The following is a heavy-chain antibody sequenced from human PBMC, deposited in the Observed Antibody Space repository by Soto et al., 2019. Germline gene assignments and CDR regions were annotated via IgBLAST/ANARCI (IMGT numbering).Heavy chain of an antibody. CDR1: GGTFSSYT. V-gene: IGHV1-69*02. Sequence: GASVKVSCKASGGTFSSYTISWVRQAPGQGLEWMGRIIPILGIANYAQKFQGRVTITADKSTSTAYMELSSLRSEDTAVYYCARDSIRRFPRNFDYWGQGTLVTVSS. CDR3: ARDSIRRFPRNFDY. CDR2: IIPILGIA. D-gene: IGHD1-20*01. J-gene: IGHJ4*02.